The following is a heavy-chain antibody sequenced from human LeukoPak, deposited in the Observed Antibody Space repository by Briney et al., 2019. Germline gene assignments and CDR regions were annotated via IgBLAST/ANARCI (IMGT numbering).Heavy chain of an antibody. CDR1: GFTFSSYA. D-gene: IGHD4-11*01. V-gene: IGHV3-30-3*01. CDR2: ISYDGSNK. Sequence: GGSLRLSCAASGFTFSSYAMHWVRQAPGKGLEWVAVISYDGSNKYYADSVKGRFTISRDNSKNTLYLQMNSLRAEDTAVYYCARAAGDYSFNYYYYYGMDGWGQGTTVTVSS. CDR3: ARAAGDYSFNYYYYYGMDG. J-gene: IGHJ6*02.